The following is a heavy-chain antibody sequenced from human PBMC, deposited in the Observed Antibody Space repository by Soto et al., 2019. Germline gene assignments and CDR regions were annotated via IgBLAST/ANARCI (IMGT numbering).Heavy chain of an antibody. CDR1: GVSMSTYY. CDR2: IYYSGST. CDR3: ARGNYYDSSGYYDY. D-gene: IGHD3-22*01. J-gene: IGHJ4*02. Sequence: PSETLSLTCTASGVSMSTYYWNWIRQPPGKGLEWIGYIYYSGSTNYNPSLKSRVTISVDTSKNQFSLKLSSVTAADTAVYYCARGNYYDSSGYYDYWGQGTLVTVSS. V-gene: IGHV4-59*01.